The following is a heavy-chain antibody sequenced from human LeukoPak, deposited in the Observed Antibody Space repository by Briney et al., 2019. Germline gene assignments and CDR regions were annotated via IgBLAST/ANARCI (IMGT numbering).Heavy chain of an antibody. D-gene: IGHD1-26*01. V-gene: IGHV1-69*13. CDR3: ASTPYSGSYWDYYYYMDV. J-gene: IGHJ6*03. Sequence: ASVKVSCKASGGTFSSYAISWVRQAPGQGLEWRGGIIPIFGTANYAQKFQGRVTITADESTSTAYMELSSLRAEDTAVYYCASTPYSGSYWDYYYYMDVWGKGTTVTISS. CDR1: GGTFSSYA. CDR2: IIPIFGTA.